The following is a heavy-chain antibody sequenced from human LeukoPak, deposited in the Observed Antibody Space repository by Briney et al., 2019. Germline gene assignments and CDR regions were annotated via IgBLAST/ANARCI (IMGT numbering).Heavy chain of an antibody. CDR1: GGTFSRFA. Sequence: ASVKVSCKASGGTFSRFAFSWVRQAPGQGLEWMGWVNPNNGGTNYAQMFQGRVTMTRDTSISTAYMELSRLTSDDTAVYYCARDSYGGNWSLGYWGQGTLVTVSS. CDR3: ARDSYGGNWSLGY. CDR2: VNPNNGGT. V-gene: IGHV1-2*02. D-gene: IGHD4-23*01. J-gene: IGHJ4*02.